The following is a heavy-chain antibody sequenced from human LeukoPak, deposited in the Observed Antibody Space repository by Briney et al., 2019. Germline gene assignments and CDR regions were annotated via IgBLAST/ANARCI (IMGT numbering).Heavy chain of an antibody. CDR2: IRYDGSNK. V-gene: IGHV3-30*02. Sequence: GGSLRLSCAASGFTFSSYGMHWVRQAPGKGLEWVAFIRYDGSNKYYADSVKGRFTISRDNSKNTVFLQMNSLRAEDTAVYYCARDKSFGKYHFDYWGQGTLVTVSS. CDR3: ARDKSFGKYHFDY. D-gene: IGHD1-26*01. J-gene: IGHJ4*02. CDR1: GFTFSSYG.